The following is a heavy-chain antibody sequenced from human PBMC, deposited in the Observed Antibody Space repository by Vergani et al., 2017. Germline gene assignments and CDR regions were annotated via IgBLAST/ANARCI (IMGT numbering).Heavy chain of an antibody. V-gene: IGHV3-15*01. J-gene: IGHJ4*02. CDR2: IKSKTDGGTT. CDR1: GFTFSNAW. Sequence: VQLVESGGGVVQPGRSLRLSCAASGFTFSNAWMSWVRQAPGKGLEWVGRIKSKTDGGTTDYAAPVKGRFTISRDDSKNTLYLQMNSLKTEDTAVYYCTTDQGWVTMIVVEHFDYWGQGTLVTVSS. D-gene: IGHD3-22*01. CDR3: TTDQGWVTMIVVEHFDY.